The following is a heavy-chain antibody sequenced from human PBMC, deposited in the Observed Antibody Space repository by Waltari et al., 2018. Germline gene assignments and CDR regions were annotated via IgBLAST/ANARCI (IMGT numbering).Heavy chain of an antibody. CDR3: ARGYCSGGSCFYGMDV. J-gene: IGHJ6*02. Sequence: EVQLVESGGGFVQPGGSLRLSCAASGISVTLNHMSWVRQAPGKGLEWVSVIYSGGTTYYADSVKGRFTISRDNSKNTLYLQMYSLRAEDTALYYCARGYCSGGSCFYGMDVWGQGTTVTVSS. V-gene: IGHV3-66*01. CDR2: IYSGGTT. D-gene: IGHD2-15*01. CDR1: GISVTLNH.